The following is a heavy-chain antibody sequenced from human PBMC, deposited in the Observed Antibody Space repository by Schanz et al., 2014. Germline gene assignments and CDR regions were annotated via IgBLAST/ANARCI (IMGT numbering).Heavy chain of an antibody. D-gene: IGHD2-21*02. CDR2: VSSRSDEI. CDR1: GFTFSSYA. V-gene: IGHV3-23*05. CDR3: AKDLGVDCGDGCFNWYFDL. Sequence: EMQLLESGGGLAQPGGSLRLSCAASGFTFSSYAMTWVRQAPGKGLEWVAAVSSRSDEIKYADSVRGRFTISRDNSRSTMYLQMNSLRAEDTAVYFCAKDLGVDCGDGCFNWYFDLWGRGTLVTVSS. J-gene: IGHJ2*01.